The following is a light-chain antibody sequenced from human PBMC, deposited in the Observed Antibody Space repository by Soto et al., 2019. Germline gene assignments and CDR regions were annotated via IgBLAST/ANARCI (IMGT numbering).Light chain of an antibody. Sequence: EIVLTQSPGTLSLSPGERATLSCRASQTVVSSYVAWYQQKTGQAPRLLIYGASSRATGIPDRFSGSGSGPDFTQPLNVLEPEDFAGYRCQQYVSSPYTFGQGTKLEIK. CDR1: QTVVSSY. J-gene: IGKJ2*01. CDR3: QQYVSSPYT. CDR2: GAS. V-gene: IGKV3-20*01.